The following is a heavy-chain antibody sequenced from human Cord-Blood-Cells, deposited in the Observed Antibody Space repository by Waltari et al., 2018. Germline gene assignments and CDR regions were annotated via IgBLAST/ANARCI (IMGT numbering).Heavy chain of an antibody. CDR3: ARGGLAARDWYFDL. D-gene: IGHD6-6*01. J-gene: IGHJ2*01. CDR1: GDSVSSNSAA. CDR2: TYYSSKCDN. V-gene: IGHV6-1*01. Sequence: QVQLQQSGPGLVKPSQTLSLTCAISGDSVSSNSAAWNWIRQSPSRGLEWLVRTYYSSKCDNDYAVSVKSRITINPDTSKNQFSLPLNSVTPEDTAVYYCARGGLAARDWYFDLWGRGTLVTVSS.